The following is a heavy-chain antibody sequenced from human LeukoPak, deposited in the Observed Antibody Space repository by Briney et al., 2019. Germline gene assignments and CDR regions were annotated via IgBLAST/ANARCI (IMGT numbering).Heavy chain of an antibody. CDR2: INPSGGST. CDR1: GYTFTSYY. J-gene: IGHJ5*02. Sequence: ASVKVSCKASGYTFTSYYMHWVRQAPGQGLEWMGIINPSGGSTSYAQKFQGGVTMTRDMSTSTVYMELSSLRSEDTAVYYCARFGGSSGLRPWGQGTLVTVSS. CDR3: ARFGGSSGLRP. D-gene: IGHD3-10*01. V-gene: IGHV1-46*01.